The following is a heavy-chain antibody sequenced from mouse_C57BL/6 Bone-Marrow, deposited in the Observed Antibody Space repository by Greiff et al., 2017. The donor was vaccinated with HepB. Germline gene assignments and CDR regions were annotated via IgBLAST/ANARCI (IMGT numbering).Heavy chain of an antibody. CDR1: GYTFTSYW. CDR2: IHPNSGST. V-gene: IGHV1-64*01. Sequence: VQLVESGGGLVQPGGSVKLSCKASGYTFTSYWMHWVKQRPGQGLEWIGMIHPNSGSTNYNEKFKSKATLTVDKSSSTAYMQLSSLTSEDSAVYYCARRDYSNWFAYWGQGTLVTVSA. J-gene: IGHJ3*01. CDR3: ARRDYSNWFAY. D-gene: IGHD2-5*01.